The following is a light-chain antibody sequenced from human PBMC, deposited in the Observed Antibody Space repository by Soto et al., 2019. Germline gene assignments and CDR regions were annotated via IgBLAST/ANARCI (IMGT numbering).Light chain of an antibody. Sequence: DIQMTQSPSTLSASVGDRVTITCRASQSISSWLAWYQQKPGKAPNLLIYGASSLQSGVPSRFSGSGSGTEFTLTLNSLQPDDFATYYCQQYNSDSGTFGQGTKVEIK. CDR3: QQYNSDSGT. J-gene: IGKJ1*01. CDR2: GAS. CDR1: QSISSW. V-gene: IGKV1-5*01.